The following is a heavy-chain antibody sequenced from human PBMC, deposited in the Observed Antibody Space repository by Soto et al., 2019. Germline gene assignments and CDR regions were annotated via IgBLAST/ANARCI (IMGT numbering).Heavy chain of an antibody. CDR3: ARDWSGVDYYGSGSFDY. Sequence: GGSLRLSCAASGFTFSSYAMHWVRQAPGKGLEWVAVISYDGSNKYYADSVKGRFTISRDNSKNTLYLQMNSLRAEDTAVYYCARDWSGVDYYGSGSFDYWGQGTLVTVSS. V-gene: IGHV3-30*04. J-gene: IGHJ4*02. D-gene: IGHD3-10*01. CDR1: GFTFSSYA. CDR2: ISYDGSNK.